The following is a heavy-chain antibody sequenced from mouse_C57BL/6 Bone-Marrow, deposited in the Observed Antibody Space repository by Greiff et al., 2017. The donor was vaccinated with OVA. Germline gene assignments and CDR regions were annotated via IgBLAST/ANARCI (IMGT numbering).Heavy chain of an antibody. D-gene: IGHD1-1*01. J-gene: IGHJ3*01. CDR1: GYTFTSYW. CDR3: AREETYYYGSSYGFAY. CDR2: IDPSDSYT. V-gene: IGHV1-50*01. Sequence: VQLQQPGAELVKPGASVKLSCKASGYTFTSYWMQWVKQRPGQGLEWIGEIDPSDSYTNYNQKFKGKATLTVDTSSSTAYMRLSSLTSEDSAVYYCAREETYYYGSSYGFAYWGQGTLVTVSA.